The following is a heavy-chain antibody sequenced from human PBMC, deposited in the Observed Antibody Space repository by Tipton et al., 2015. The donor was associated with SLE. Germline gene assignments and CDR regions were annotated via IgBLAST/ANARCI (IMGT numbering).Heavy chain of an antibody. CDR3: AKTFSSSGLGDY. CDR1: GFTFSSYG. V-gene: IGHV3-30*02. Sequence: SLRLSCAASGFTFSSYGMHWVRQAPGKGLEWVAFIRYDGSNKYYADSVKGRFTISRDNSKNTLYLQMNSLRAEDTAVYYCAKTFSSSGLGDYWGQGTLVTVSS. J-gene: IGHJ4*02. CDR2: IRYDGSNK. D-gene: IGHD6-6*01.